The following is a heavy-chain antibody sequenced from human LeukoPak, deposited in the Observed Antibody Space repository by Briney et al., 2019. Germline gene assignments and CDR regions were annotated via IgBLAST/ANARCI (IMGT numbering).Heavy chain of an antibody. V-gene: IGHV5-51*01. D-gene: IGHD1-1*01. CDR3: ARPVYNTDYLYYFDY. Sequence: GESLKISCKGSGYSFTSHWIGWVRQMPGKGLEWMGIIYPGDSDIRYSPSFQGQVTISADKSISTAYLQWSSLKASDTAMYYCARPVYNTDYLYYFDYWGQGTLVTVSS. CDR2: IYPGDSDI. J-gene: IGHJ4*02. CDR1: GYSFTSHW.